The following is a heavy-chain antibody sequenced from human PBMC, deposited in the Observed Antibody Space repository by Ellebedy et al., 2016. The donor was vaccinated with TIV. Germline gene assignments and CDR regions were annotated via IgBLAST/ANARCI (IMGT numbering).Heavy chain of an antibody. CDR3: ARDGRYCSGGSCYWSTLHEAYFDY. Sequence: SETLSLTCAVYGGSLSGYYWSWIRQPPGKGLEWIGEIIQSGTMNYSPSLKSRVTILVDTSKNQSSLNLTPVTAADTAVYYCARDGRYCSGGSCYWSTLHEAYFDYWGQGTLVTVSS. D-gene: IGHD2-15*01. CDR2: IIQSGTM. V-gene: IGHV4-34*12. CDR1: GGSLSGYY. J-gene: IGHJ4*02.